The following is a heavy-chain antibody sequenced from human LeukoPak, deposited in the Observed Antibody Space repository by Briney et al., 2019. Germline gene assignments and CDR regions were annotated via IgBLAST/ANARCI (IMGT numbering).Heavy chain of an antibody. CDR2: IKHDGADK. CDR3: ARRYSYGYFDC. D-gene: IGHD5-18*01. Sequence: GGSLRLSCVASGFTFSSYWMSWVRQAPGKGLEWVANIKHDGADKYFVDSVKGRFTISRDNFKNSLFLQMNSLRAEDTAMYYCARRYSYGYFDCWGQGTLVTVSS. CDR1: GFTFSSYW. V-gene: IGHV3-7*01. J-gene: IGHJ4*02.